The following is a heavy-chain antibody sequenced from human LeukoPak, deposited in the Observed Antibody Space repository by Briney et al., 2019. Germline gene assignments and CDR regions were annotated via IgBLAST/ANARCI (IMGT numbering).Heavy chain of an antibody. V-gene: IGHV3-23*01. CDR2: ISGSGGST. CDR1: GFTFSSYG. D-gene: IGHD3-22*01. J-gene: IGHJ4*02. Sequence: GGSLRLSCAASGFTFSSYGMSWVRQAPGKGLEWVSAISGSGGSTYYADSVKGRFTISRDNSKNTLYLQMNSLRAEDTAVYYCARDYYDSSGYEVLYYFDYWGQGTLVTVSS. CDR3: ARDYYDSSGYEVLYYFDY.